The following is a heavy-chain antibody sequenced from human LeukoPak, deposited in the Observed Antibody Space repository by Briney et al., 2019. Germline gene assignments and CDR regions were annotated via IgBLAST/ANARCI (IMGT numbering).Heavy chain of an antibody. V-gene: IGHV4-34*01. D-gene: IGHD3-9*01. CDR2: INHSGST. Sequence: SETLSLTCAVYGGSFSGYYWSWIRQPPGKGLEWIGEINHSGSTNYNPSLKSRVTISVDTSKNQFSLKLSSVTAADTAVYYCASHYDILTGYLNWFDPWGQGTLVTVSS. CDR3: ASHYDILTGYLNWFDP. CDR1: GGSFSGYY. J-gene: IGHJ5*02.